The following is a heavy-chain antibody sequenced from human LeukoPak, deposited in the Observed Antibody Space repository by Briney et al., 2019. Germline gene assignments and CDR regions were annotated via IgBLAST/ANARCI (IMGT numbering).Heavy chain of an antibody. CDR1: GGTYSRFT. CDR3: AREWGLESSGYYYAY. J-gene: IGHJ4*02. Sequence: ASVKVSCKASGGTYSRFTISWVRQAPGQGFEWMGGITPIFGTANFAQKFQGRVSITADESTSTAFKELSSLRSEDTAVYYCAREWGLESSGYYYAYWGQGTLVTVSS. D-gene: IGHD3-22*01. V-gene: IGHV1-69*13. CDR2: ITPIFGTA.